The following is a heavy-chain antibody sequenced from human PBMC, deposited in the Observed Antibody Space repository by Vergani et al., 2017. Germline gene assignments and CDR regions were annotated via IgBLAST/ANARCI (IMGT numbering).Heavy chain of an antibody. CDR3: ASSLNYYGSGSYYNLLYFDY. CDR1: GGTFSSYT. Sequence: QVQLVQSGAEVKKPGSSVKVSCKASGGTFSSYTISWVRQAPGQGLEWMGRSIPILGIANYAQKFQGRVTITADKSTSTAYMELSSLRSEDTVVYYCASSLNYYGSGSYYNLLYFDYWGQGTLVTVSS. CDR2: SIPILGIA. J-gene: IGHJ4*02. V-gene: IGHV1-69*02. D-gene: IGHD3-10*01.